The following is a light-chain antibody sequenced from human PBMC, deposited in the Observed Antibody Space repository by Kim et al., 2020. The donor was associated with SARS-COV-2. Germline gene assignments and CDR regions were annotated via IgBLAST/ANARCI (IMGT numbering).Light chain of an antibody. CDR1: NIGSKS. CDR2: YDS. V-gene: IGLV3-21*04. J-gene: IGLJ1*01. Sequence: SYELTQPPSVSVAPGETATITCGGNNIGSKSVHWYQQKPGQAPVLVIYYDSVRPSGIPERFSGSNSGNTATLTISRVEAGDEADYYCQVWDSSSDRYVFGTGTKVTVL. CDR3: QVWDSSSDRYV.